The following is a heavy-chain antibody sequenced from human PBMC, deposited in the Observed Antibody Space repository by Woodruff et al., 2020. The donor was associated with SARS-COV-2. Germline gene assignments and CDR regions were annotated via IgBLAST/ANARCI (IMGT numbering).Heavy chain of an antibody. Sequence: PGKGLEWMGGFDPEDGETIYAQKFQGRVTMTEDTSTDTAYMELSSLRSEDTAVYYCATGSPTAAANWFDPWGQGTLFTVCS. CDR2: FDPEDGET. D-gene: IGHD6-13*01. V-gene: IGHV1-24*01. J-gene: IGHJ5*02. CDR3: ATGSPTAAANWFDP.